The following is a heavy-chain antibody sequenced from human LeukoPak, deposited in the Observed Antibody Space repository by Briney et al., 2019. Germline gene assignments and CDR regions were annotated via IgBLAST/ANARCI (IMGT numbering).Heavy chain of an antibody. J-gene: IGHJ4*02. CDR1: GFTFSSYN. D-gene: IGHD3-10*01. V-gene: IGHV3-21*01. CDR2: ISTSSSYI. Sequence: PGGSLRLSCAASGFTFSSYNMNWVRQAPGKGLEWVSSISTSSSYIYYADSVKGRFTISRDNARNSLYLQMNSLRAEDTAVYYCARGITYFDYWGQGTLVTVSS. CDR3: ARGITYFDY.